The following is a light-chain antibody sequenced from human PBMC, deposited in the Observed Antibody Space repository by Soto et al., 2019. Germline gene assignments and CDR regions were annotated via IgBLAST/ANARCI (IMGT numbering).Light chain of an antibody. Sequence: QSVLTQPPSVSGAPGQRVTISCTGSSSNIGAGYDVHWYGQLPGTAPKLLIYGNTNRPSGVPDRFSGSKSGTSASLAITGLQAEDEADYYCQSYDSSLSGWGVFGGGTKLTVL. CDR3: QSYDSSLSGWGV. V-gene: IGLV1-40*01. CDR2: GNT. J-gene: IGLJ2*01. CDR1: SSNIGAGYD.